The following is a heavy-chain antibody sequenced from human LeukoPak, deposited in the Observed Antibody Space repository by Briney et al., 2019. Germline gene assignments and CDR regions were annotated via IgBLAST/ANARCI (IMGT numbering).Heavy chain of an antibody. CDR1: GFTFNNYW. CDR2: IKEDGSEK. J-gene: IGHJ4*02. Sequence: GGSLRLSCTASGFTFNNYWMSWVRQAPGKGLEWVANIKEDGSEKYYVDSVKGRFTISRDNAKNSVYLQMNSLRAEDTAVYYCAREAVYGSGTFDYWGQGTLVTVSS. D-gene: IGHD3-10*01. CDR3: AREAVYGSGTFDY. V-gene: IGHV3-7*01.